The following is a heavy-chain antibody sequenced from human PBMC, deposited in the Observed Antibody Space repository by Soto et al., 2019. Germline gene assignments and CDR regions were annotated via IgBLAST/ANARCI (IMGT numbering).Heavy chain of an antibody. V-gene: IGHV3-21*01. J-gene: IGHJ5*02. D-gene: IGHD2-2*02. CDR2: ISSSSSYI. CDR1: GFTFSSYS. Sequence: PVGSLRLSCAASGFTFSSYSMNWVRQAPGKGLEWVSSISSSSSYIYYADSVKGRFTISRDNAKNSLYLQMNSLRAGDTAVYYCARGTPAEYYCSSTSCYTAPGVDPWGQGTLVTSPQ. CDR3: ARGTPAEYYCSSTSCYTAPGVDP.